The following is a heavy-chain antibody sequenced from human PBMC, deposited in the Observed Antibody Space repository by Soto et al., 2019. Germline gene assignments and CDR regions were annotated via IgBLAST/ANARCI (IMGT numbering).Heavy chain of an antibody. J-gene: IGHJ6*03. CDR1: GGSISSSSYY. CDR2: IYYSGST. V-gene: IGHV4-39*01. Sequence: SETLSLTCTVSGGSISSSSYYWGWIRQPPGKGLEWIGSIYYSGSTYYNPSLKSRVTISVATSKNQFSLKLSSVTAADTAVYYCARLSCSSTSCYGIHGYYYMDVWGKGTTVTVSS. CDR3: ARLSCSSTSCYGIHGYYYMDV. D-gene: IGHD2-2*01.